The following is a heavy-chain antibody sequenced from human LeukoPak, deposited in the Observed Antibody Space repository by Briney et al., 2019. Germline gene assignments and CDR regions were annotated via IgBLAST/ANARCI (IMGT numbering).Heavy chain of an antibody. V-gene: IGHV3-53*01. D-gene: IGHD3-9*01. J-gene: IGHJ3*02. CDR1: GFTVSSNY. CDR3: AREVGAYDILTGYYSLDAFDI. Sequence: PGGSLRLSCAASGFTVSSNYMSWVRQAPGKGLEWVSVIYSGGSTYYADSVKGRFTISRDNSKNTLYLQMNSLRAEDTAVYYCAREVGAYDILTGYYSLDAFDIWGQGTMVTVSS. CDR2: IYSGGST.